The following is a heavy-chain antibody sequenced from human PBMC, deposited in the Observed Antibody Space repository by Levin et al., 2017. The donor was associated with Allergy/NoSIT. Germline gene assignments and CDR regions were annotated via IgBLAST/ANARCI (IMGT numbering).Heavy chain of an antibody. CDR1: GFPFCSYW. J-gene: IGHJ4*02. V-gene: IGHV3-7*04. CDR2: IRQDGSEK. D-gene: IGHD2-21*02. CDR3: ARGRGDPRSPMDY. Sequence: LTCAASGFPFCSYWMSWVRQAPGKGLEWVANIRQDGSEKYYVDSVKGRFTISRDNPKNSLYLQVNSLGAEDTAVYYCARGRGDPRSPMDYWGQGTLVTVSS.